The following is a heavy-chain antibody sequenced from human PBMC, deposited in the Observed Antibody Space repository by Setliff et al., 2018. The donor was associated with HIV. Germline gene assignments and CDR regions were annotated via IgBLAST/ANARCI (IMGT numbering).Heavy chain of an antibody. V-gene: IGHV4-39*07. CDR1: GGSISSSSYY. J-gene: IGHJ3*02. CDR3: AGVNRGAFDI. Sequence: SETLSLTCNVSGGSISSSSYYWAWIRQPPGKGLEWIGSFHYSGSTSHNPSLRSRVTISVDTSKNQFSLILSSVTAADTAVYYCAGVNRGAFDIWGQGTMVTVSS. D-gene: IGHD1-26*01. CDR2: FHYSGST.